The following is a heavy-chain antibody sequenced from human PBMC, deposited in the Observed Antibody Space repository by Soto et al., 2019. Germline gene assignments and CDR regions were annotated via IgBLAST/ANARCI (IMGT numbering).Heavy chain of an antibody. CDR3: TTEMRHTSGWYGAFDI. Sequence: PWGSLRLSCASSGFTVVDAWMNWVRQAPGKGLEWVCRIKSKSDCGTTDFPAPVKGRFSISRDDSENTLYLQVNSLETEDTAVYYCTTEMRHTSGWYGAFDIWGQGTMVTVSS. CDR2: IKSKSDCGTT. D-gene: IGHD6-19*01. CDR1: GFTVVDAW. J-gene: IGHJ3*02. V-gene: IGHV3-15*01.